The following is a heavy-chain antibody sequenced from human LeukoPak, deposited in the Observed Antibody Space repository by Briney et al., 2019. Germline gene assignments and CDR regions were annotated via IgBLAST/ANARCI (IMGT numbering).Heavy chain of an antibody. J-gene: IGHJ4*02. D-gene: IGHD5-12*01. CDR1: GFTFSSYA. CDR3: ARDRVRSGYDSGYYFDY. CDR2: ISYDGSNK. V-gene: IGHV3-30*04. Sequence: GGSLRLSCAASGFTFSSYAMHWVRQAPGKGLEWVAVISYDGSNKYYADSVKGRFTISRDNSKNTLYLQMNSLRAEDPAVYYCARDRVRSGYDSGYYFDYWGQGTLVTVSS.